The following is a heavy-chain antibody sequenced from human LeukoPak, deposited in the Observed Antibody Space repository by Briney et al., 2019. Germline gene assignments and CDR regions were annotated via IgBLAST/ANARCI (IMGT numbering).Heavy chain of an antibody. CDR3: AKGPGRYYGSGSYPLFDY. D-gene: IGHD3-10*01. Sequence: GGSLRPYCAASGFSFSSYAMGWVRQSPGKGLEWVSGISGSGGSTYYADPVKGRFTISRDNSKNTLYLQMNSLRAEDTAVYYCAKGPGRYYGSGSYPLFDYWGQGTLVTVSS. CDR1: GFSFSSYA. V-gene: IGHV3-23*01. CDR2: ISGSGGST. J-gene: IGHJ4*02.